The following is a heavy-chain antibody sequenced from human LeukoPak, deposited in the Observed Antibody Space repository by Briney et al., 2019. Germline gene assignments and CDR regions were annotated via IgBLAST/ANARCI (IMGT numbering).Heavy chain of an antibody. V-gene: IGHV4-39*01. J-gene: IGHJ4*02. CDR1: GGSISSRTYY. CDR3: ARLNGNYYRFDY. Sequence: SETLSLTCAVSGGSISSRTYYWGWIRQPPGKGLEWIGSIYYSGSTYYNPSLKSRVTISVDTSRNQFSLKLSSVTAADTAVYYCARLNGNYYRFDYWGQGILVTVSS. D-gene: IGHD1-26*01. CDR2: IYYSGST.